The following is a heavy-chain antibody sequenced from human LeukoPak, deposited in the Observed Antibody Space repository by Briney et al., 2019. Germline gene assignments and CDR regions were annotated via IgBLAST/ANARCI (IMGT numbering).Heavy chain of an antibody. J-gene: IGHJ4*02. CDR1: GFPFSSYS. CDR3: ARDHDWGFDY. V-gene: IGHV3-48*01. CDR2: IHIDTDTT. Sequence: GSLRLSCAASGFPFSSYSINWVRRAPGKGLEWVSYIHIDTDTTWYADSVKGRFTISRDNAKNSLYLQMNSLRVKDTALYYCARDHDWGFDYWGQGTLVTVSS. D-gene: IGHD7-27*01.